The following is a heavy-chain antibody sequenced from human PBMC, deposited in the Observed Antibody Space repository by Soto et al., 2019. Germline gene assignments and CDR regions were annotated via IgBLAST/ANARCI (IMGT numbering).Heavy chain of an antibody. CDR1: GYTFTGYY. J-gene: IGHJ6*02. CDR2: INPNSGGT. Sequence: ASVKVSCKASGYTFTGYYMHWVRQAPGQGLEWMGWINPNSGGTNYAQKLQGRVTMTTDTSTSTAYMELRSLRSDDTAVYYCARAVMVVAATGPYYYYYGMDVWGQGTTVTV. CDR3: ARAVMVVAATGPYYYYYGMDV. V-gene: IGHV1-2*02. D-gene: IGHD2-15*01.